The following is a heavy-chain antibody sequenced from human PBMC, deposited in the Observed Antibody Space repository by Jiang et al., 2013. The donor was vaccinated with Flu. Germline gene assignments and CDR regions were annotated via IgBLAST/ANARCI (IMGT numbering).Heavy chain of an antibody. D-gene: IGHD6-13*01. J-gene: IGHJ6*02. CDR3: ARGTATDTSGGMDV. CDR2: TYYRSKWYN. Sequence: QTLSLTCAIFRDSVSGNIPAWNWIRQSPSRGLEWLGRTYYRSKWYNDYAASVKSRITINPDTSKNQFSLQLNTVTPEDTAVYYCARGTATDTSGGMDVWGQGTTVTVS. CDR1: RDSVSGNIPA. V-gene: IGHV6-1*01.